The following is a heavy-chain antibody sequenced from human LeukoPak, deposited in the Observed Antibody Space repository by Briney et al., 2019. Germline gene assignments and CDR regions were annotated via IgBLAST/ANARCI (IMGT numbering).Heavy chain of an antibody. J-gene: IGHJ4*02. Sequence: ESGPTLVNPTETLTLTCTVSGFSLSNARMGVSWIRQPPGKALEWLAHIFSNDEKSYSTSLKSRLTISKDTSKSQVVLTMTNMDPVDTATYYCARITGHCSGGSCRYFDYWGQGTLVTVSS. CDR2: IFSNDEK. CDR3: ARITGHCSGGSCRYFDY. D-gene: IGHD2-15*01. V-gene: IGHV2-26*01. CDR1: GFSLSNARMG.